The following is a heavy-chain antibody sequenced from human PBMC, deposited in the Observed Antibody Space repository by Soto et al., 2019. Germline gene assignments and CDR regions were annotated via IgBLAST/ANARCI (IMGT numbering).Heavy chain of an antibody. J-gene: IGHJ4*02. V-gene: IGHV4-4*02. CDR2: IYRTGST. CDR3: ATAEVDY. CDR1: GGSFTSNNW. Sequence: SETLSLTCAVSGGSFTSNNWWTWVRQPPGQGLEWIGEIYRTGSTNYNPSLKSRVTISLDKSENQFSLKVTSLTAEDTAVYYCATAEVDYWGPGTLVTVSS.